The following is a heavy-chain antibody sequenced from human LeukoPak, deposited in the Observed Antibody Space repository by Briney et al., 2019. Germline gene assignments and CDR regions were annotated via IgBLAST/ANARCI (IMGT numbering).Heavy chain of an antibody. D-gene: IGHD2-15*01. CDR2: IIPIFGTA. J-gene: IGHJ6*03. CDR1: GGTFSSYA. CDR3: ARNGYCSGGSCYAPLYYYMDV. Sequence: SVKVSCKASGGTFSSYAISWVRQAPGQGLGWMGGIIPIFGTANYAQKFQGRVTITADESTSTAYMELSSLRSEDTAVYYCARNGYCSGGSCYAPLYYYMDVWGKGTTVTVSS. V-gene: IGHV1-69*13.